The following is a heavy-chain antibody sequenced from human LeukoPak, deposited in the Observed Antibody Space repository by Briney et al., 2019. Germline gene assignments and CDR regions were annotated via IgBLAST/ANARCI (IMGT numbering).Heavy chain of an antibody. J-gene: IGHJ4*02. CDR3: ARVLRETDGSGSYRYYFDY. CDR2: IYYSGST. Sequence: SETLSLTCTVSGGSISSYYWSWIRQPPGKGQEWIGYIYYSGSTNYNPSLKSRVTISVDTSKNRFSLKLSSVTAADTAVYYCARVLRETDGSGSYRYYFDYWGQGTLVTVSS. D-gene: IGHD3-10*01. V-gene: IGHV4-59*01. CDR1: GGSISSYY.